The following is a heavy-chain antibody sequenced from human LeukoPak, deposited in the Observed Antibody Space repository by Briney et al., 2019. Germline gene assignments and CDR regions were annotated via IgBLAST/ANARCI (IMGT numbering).Heavy chain of an antibody. D-gene: IGHD6-13*01. CDR2: IDTTSTYI. Sequence: PGGSLRLSCAASGFTFSSFNMNWVRQAPGKGLEWVASIDTTSTYIFYADPVRGRFTISRDHARSSQSLQMHSLTADDTAVYYCARSRRDSAWYIDDYWGQGTLVTVSS. J-gene: IGHJ4*02. V-gene: IGHV3-21*01. CDR1: GFTFSSFN. CDR3: ARSRRDSAWYIDDY.